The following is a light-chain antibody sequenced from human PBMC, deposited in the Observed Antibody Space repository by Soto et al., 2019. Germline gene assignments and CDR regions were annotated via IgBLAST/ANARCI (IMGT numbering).Light chain of an antibody. CDR2: LGS. V-gene: IGKV2-28*01. J-gene: IGKJ4*02. Sequence: EIVITQSPLSLPVTPGEPASISCRSSQSLLHSNGYDYWDWYLQKRGQSPKLLIYLGSNRASGVPDRFRRRPSGTEIPLTISRVEAKDVGVYYRMQGLQAPEAFGGGSEVDI. CDR3: MQGLQAPEA. CDR1: QSLLHSNGYDY.